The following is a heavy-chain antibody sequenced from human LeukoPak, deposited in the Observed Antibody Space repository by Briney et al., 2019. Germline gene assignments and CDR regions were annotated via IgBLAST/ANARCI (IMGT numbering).Heavy chain of an antibody. CDR1: GGSFSGYY. CDR3: ARSGYDFWSGYYTGLGPFDY. D-gene: IGHD3-3*01. CDR2: INHSGST. V-gene: IGHV4-34*01. Sequence: SETLSLTCAVYGGSFSGYYWSWIRQPPGKGLEWIGEINHSGSTNYNPSLKSRVTISVDTSKNQFSLKLSSVTAADTAVYYCARSGYDFWSGYYTGLGPFDYWGQGTLVTVSS. J-gene: IGHJ4*02.